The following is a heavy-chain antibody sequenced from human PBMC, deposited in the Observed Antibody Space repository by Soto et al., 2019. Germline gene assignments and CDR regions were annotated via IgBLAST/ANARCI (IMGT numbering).Heavy chain of an antibody. V-gene: IGHV5-51*01. CDR3: AASIFYYGMDV. J-gene: IGHJ6*02. CDR2: IYPGDSDT. Sequence: GESLKIFCNGFGYTFTNYWIGWVRQMPGKGPEWMGIIYPGDSDTKYNPSFQGQVTISADKSITTTYLQWSSLKASDTAIYYCAASIFYYGMDVWGQGTTVTVSS. CDR1: GYTFTNYW.